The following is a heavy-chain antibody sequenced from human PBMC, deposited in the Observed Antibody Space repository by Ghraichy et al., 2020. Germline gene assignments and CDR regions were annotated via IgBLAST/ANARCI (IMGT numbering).Heavy chain of an antibody. V-gene: IGHV3-23*01. CDR2: ISAGGDNT. J-gene: IGHJ6*02. Sequence: GESLNISCAASGFTFSNYAMSWVRQAPGKGLEWVSGISAGGDNTYYAGSVRGRFTVSRDDSDNMLYLQMNSLRADDTAVYYCAKYVLAAGTGYNYGMDVWGQGTTVTVS. D-gene: IGHD6-13*01. CDR1: GFTFSNYA. CDR3: AKYVLAAGTGYNYGMDV.